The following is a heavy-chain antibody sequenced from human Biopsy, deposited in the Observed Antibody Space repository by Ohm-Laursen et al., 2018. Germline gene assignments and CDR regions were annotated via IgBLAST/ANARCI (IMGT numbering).Heavy chain of an antibody. Sequence: SLRLSCAASGFTFSTYWMHWVRQVPGKGLAWVSRINTDGTTTTHADSVRGRFTISRDNAKNTLYLQMTSLRAEDTAFYYCARDDTSGGVAFDIWGRGTMVTVSS. CDR1: GFTFSTYW. CDR2: INTDGTTT. CDR3: ARDDTSGGVAFDI. D-gene: IGHD3-22*01. V-gene: IGHV3-74*01. J-gene: IGHJ3*02.